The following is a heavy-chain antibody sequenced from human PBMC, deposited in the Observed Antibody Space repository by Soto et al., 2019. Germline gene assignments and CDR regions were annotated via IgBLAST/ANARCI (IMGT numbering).Heavy chain of an antibody. D-gene: IGHD3-22*01. CDR2: IYYSGST. V-gene: IGHV4-31*11. Sequence: LSLSCAVCRGSVSSGGYYWSWIRQHPGKGLEWIGYIYYSGSTYYNPSLKSRVTISVDTSKNQFSLKLSSVTAADTAVYYCARIIDHYDSTRFDGRSDPWGQGTLVTVPS. CDR1: RGSVSSGGYY. J-gene: IGHJ5*02. CDR3: ARIIDHYDSTRFDGRSDP.